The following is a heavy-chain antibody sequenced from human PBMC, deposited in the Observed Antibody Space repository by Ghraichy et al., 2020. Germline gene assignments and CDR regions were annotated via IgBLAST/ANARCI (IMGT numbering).Heavy chain of an antibody. D-gene: IGHD1-14*01. CDR2: ISSSSSYI. J-gene: IGHJ4*02. V-gene: IGHV3-21*01. CDR3: ARNLGAQPPGGY. Sequence: GGSLRLSCAASGFTFSSYSMNWVRQAPGKGLEWVSSISSSSSYIYYADSVKGRFTISRDNAKNSLYLQMNSLRAEDTAVYYCARNLGAQPPGGYWGQGTLVTVSS. CDR1: GFTFSSYS.